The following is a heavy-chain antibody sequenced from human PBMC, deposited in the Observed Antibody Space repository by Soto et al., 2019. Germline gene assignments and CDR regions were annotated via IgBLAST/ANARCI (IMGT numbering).Heavy chain of an antibody. J-gene: IGHJ6*03. D-gene: IGHD3-10*01. CDR2: IKSKTDGGTT. Sequence: GGSLRLSCAASGFTFSNAWMSWVRQAPGKGLEWVGRIKSKTDGGTTDYAAPVKGRFTISRDDSKNTLYLQMNSLKTEDTAVYYCTTGGGTMVRGVIHILGYYYYYMDVWGKGTTVTVSS. CDR3: TTGGGTMVRGVIHILGYYYYYMDV. V-gene: IGHV3-15*01. CDR1: GFTFSNAW.